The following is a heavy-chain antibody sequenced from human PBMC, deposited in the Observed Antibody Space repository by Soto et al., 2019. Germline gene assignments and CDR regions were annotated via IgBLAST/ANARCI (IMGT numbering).Heavy chain of an antibody. J-gene: IGHJ4*02. Sequence: SLRLSCVASESTLSDYYMSWMRQAPGKGLEWVSYISSSSSYTNYADSVKGRFTISRDNAKNSLYLQMNSLRAEDTAVYYCASGTIAAAGIDYWGQGTLVTVSS. D-gene: IGHD6-13*01. CDR3: ASGTIAAAGIDY. CDR2: ISSSSSYT. V-gene: IGHV3-11*03. CDR1: ESTLSDYY.